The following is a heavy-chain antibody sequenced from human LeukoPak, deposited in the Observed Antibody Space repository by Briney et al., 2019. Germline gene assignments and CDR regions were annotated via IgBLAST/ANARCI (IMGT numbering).Heavy chain of an antibody. CDR1: GYTFTSYG. J-gene: IGHJ4*02. D-gene: IGHD6-13*01. Sequence: ASVKVSCKASGYTFTSYGISWVRQAPGQGLEWMGWISAYNGNTNYAQKLQGRVTMTTDASTSTAYMELRSLRSDDTAVYYCARVNWQQLVLNYWGQGTLVTVSS. CDR2: ISAYNGNT. V-gene: IGHV1-18*01. CDR3: ARVNWQQLVLNY.